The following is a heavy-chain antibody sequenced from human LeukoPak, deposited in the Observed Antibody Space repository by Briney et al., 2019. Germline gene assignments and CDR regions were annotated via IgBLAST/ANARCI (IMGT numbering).Heavy chain of an antibody. CDR3: ARFPGGAEYRHYYYMDV. CDR2: IYYSDST. D-gene: IGHD1-14*01. CDR1: GDSISNYF. Sequence: SETLSLTCTVSGDSISNYFWSWIRQPPGKGLECIAYIYYSDSTNYKPSLKSRVTVSVDTSKNQFSLKLSSVTAADTAVYYCARFPGGAEYRHYYYMDVWGTGTTVTVSS. J-gene: IGHJ6*03. V-gene: IGHV4-59*01.